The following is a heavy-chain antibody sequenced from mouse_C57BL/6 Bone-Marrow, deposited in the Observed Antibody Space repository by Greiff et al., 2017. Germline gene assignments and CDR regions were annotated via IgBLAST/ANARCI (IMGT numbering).Heavy chain of an antibody. CDR1: GYTFTSYW. CDR2: IDPSDSYT. V-gene: IGHV1-69*01. D-gene: IGHD1-1*01. Sequence: VQLQQPGAELVMPGASVKLSCKASGYTFTSYWMHWVKQRPGQGLEWIGEIDPSDSYTNYNQKFKGKSTLTVDKSSSAAYMHLSSLTSEYSAVYYCALAITTVVAYAMDYWGQGTSVTVSS. CDR3: ALAITTVVAYAMDY. J-gene: IGHJ4*01.